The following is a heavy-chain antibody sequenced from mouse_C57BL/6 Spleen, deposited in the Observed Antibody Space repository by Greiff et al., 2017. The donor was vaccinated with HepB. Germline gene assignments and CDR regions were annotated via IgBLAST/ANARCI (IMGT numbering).Heavy chain of an antibody. J-gene: IGHJ3*01. CDR1: GYTFTSYW. CDR3: ASPDSSGPGFAY. Sequence: QVHVKQPGAELVMPGASVKLSCKASGYTFTSYWMHWVKQRPGQGLEWIGEIDPSDSYTNYNQKFKGKSTLTVDKSSSTAYMQLSSLTSEDSAVYYCASPDSSGPGFAYWGQGTLVTVSA. V-gene: IGHV1-69*01. D-gene: IGHD3-2*02. CDR2: IDPSDSYT.